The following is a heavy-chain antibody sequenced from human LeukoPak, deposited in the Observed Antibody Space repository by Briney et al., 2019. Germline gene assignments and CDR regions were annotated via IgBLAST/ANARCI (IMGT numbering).Heavy chain of an antibody. V-gene: IGHV3-33*08. D-gene: IGHD4-17*01. J-gene: IGHJ4*02. CDR3: ARGRDYGDYSLYYFDY. CDR2: IWYDGSNK. CDR1: GFTFSSYA. Sequence: GGSLRLSCAASGFTFSSYAMSWVRQAPGKGLEWVAVIWYDGSNKYYADSVKGRFTISRDNSKNTLYLQMNSLRAEDTAVYYCARGRDYGDYSLYYFDYWGQGTLVTVSS.